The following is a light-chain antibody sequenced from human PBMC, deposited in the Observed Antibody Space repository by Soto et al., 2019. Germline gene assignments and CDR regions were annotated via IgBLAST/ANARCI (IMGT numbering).Light chain of an antibody. J-gene: IGKJ4*01. V-gene: IGKV4-1*01. CDR3: QQYYSTPLT. CDR1: QSVLYSSNNKNY. CDR2: WAS. Sequence: DIVMTQSPDSLAVSLGERATINCKSSQSVLYSSNNKNYLAWYQQKPGQPPKLLIHWASTRKSGVPDRFSGSGSGPDFTLTISSLQAEDVAVYYCQQYYSTPLTFGGGTKVEIK.